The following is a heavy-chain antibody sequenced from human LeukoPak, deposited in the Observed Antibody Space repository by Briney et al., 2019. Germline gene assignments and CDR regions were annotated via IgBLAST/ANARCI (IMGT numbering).Heavy chain of an antibody. V-gene: IGHV1-45*02. J-gene: IGHJ4*02. CDR1: GYTFTYRY. Sequence: SVKVSCKASGYTFTYRYLHWVRQAPGQALEWMGWITPFNGNTNYAQKFQDRVTITRDRSMSTAYMELSSLRSEDTAMYYCASSGDYGDRSPFDYWGQGTLVTVSS. CDR2: ITPFNGNT. D-gene: IGHD4-17*01. CDR3: ASSGDYGDRSPFDY.